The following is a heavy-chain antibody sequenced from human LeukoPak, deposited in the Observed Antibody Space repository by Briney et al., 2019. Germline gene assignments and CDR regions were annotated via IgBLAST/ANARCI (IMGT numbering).Heavy chain of an antibody. V-gene: IGHV3-23*01. J-gene: IGHJ6*03. Sequence: SGGSLRLSCAASGFTFSSYAMNWVRQAPGKGLEWVSGISGSGGSTKYADSVKGRFTISRDNSKNTLYLQMNSLRAEDTAVYYCAKLRGYEYYYYYMDVWGKGTTVTISS. D-gene: IGHD5-12*01. CDR2: ISGSGGST. CDR3: AKLRGYEYYYYYMDV. CDR1: GFTFSSYA.